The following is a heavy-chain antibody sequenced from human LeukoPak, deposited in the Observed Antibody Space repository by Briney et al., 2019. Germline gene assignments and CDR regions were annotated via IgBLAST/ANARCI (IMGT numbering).Heavy chain of an antibody. V-gene: IGHV4-4*02. CDR3: ARDKGGYDSKLWDY. J-gene: IGHJ4*02. CDR1: GGSISSSNW. Sequence: SETLSLTCAVSGGSISSSNWWSWVRQPPGKGLEWIGEIYHSGSTNYNPSLKSRVTISVDKSKNQFSLKLSSVTAADMAVYYCARDKGGYDSKLWDYWGQGTLVTVSS. D-gene: IGHD5-12*01. CDR2: IYHSGST.